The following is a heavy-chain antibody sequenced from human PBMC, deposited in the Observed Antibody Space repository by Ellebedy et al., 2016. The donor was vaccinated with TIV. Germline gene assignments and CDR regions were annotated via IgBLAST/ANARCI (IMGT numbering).Heavy chain of an antibody. CDR3: ARDSLYGMDV. J-gene: IGHJ6*02. CDR1: GFTFSSYD. CDR2: IGTAGDT. Sequence: GESLKISXAASGFTFSSYDMHWVRQATGKGLEWVSAIGTAGDTYYPGSVKGRFTISRENAKNSLYLQMNSLRAGDTAVYYCARDSLYGMDVWGQGTTVTVSS. V-gene: IGHV3-13*01.